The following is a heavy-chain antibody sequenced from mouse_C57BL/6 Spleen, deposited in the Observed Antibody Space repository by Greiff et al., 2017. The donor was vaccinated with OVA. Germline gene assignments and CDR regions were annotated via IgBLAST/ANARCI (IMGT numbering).Heavy chain of an antibody. J-gene: IGHJ2*01. V-gene: IGHV1-66*01. CDR2: ICPGSGNT. Sequence: QVQLQQSGPELVKPGASVKISCKASGYSFTSYYIHWVKQRPGQGLEWIGWICPGSGNTKYNEKFKGKATLTADTSSSTAYMQLSSLTSEDSAVYYCALYYGSSYGYWGQGTTLTVSS. CDR3: ALYYGSSYGY. CDR1: GYSFTSYY. D-gene: IGHD1-1*01.